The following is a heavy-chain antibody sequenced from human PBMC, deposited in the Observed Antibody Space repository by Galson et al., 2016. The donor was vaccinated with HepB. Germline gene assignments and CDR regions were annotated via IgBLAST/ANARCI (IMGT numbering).Heavy chain of an antibody. J-gene: IGHJ5*02. CDR1: GFTVSGDY. D-gene: IGHD3-3*01. Sequence: SLRLSCVASGFTVSGDYMSWVRQAPGKGLEWVSVIYNDGRTIYAESVKGRFTISRDNSKNMVYLEVSSLRAEATAVYYCARAIVSGYDFRFDPWGQGTLVTVSS. V-gene: IGHV3-53*01. CDR3: ARAIVSGYDFRFDP. CDR2: IYNDGRT.